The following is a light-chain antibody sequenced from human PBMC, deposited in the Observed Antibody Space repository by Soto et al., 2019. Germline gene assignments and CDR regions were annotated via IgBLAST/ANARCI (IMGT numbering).Light chain of an antibody. J-gene: IGLJ1*01. V-gene: IGLV2-14*03. CDR1: SSDVGGYNY. CDR3: SSYTRSSTYL. CDR2: DVS. Sequence: QSALTQPASVSGSPRQSITISCTGTSSDVGGYNYVSWYQQHPGEAPKLMIYDVSNRPSGVSNRFPGSKSDNTASLTISGLQAEDEADYYCSSYTRSSTYLFGTGTKLTVL.